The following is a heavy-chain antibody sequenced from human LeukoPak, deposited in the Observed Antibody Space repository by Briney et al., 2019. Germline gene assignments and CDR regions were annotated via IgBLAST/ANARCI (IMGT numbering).Heavy chain of an antibody. CDR1: GFTFNSYG. Sequence: GGSLRLSCAASGFTFNSYGMHWVRQAPGKGLEWVAVISFDGSNKFYADSVKGRFTISGDNSKNTLYLQMNSLRAEDTAVYYCAKGRLYYGSGSYYMSPGDYWGQGTLVTVSS. D-gene: IGHD3-10*01. CDR2: ISFDGSNK. J-gene: IGHJ4*02. CDR3: AKGRLYYGSGSYYMSPGDY. V-gene: IGHV3-30*18.